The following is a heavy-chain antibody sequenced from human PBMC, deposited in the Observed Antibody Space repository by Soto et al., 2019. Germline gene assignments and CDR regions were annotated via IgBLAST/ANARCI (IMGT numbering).Heavy chain of an antibody. V-gene: IGHV4-59*12. D-gene: IGHD6-6*01. CDR2: IYYSGST. CDR3: ARESSSSPFDY. J-gene: IGHJ4*02. CDR1: GGSISSYY. Sequence: SETLSLTCTVSGGSISSYYWSWIRQPPGKGLEWIGYIYYSGSTNYNPSLKSRVTISVDTSKNQFSLKLSSVTAADTAVYYCARESSSSPFDYWGQGTLVTVS.